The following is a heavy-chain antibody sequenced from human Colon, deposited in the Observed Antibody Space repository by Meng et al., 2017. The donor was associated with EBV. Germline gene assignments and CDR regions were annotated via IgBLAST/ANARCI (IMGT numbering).Heavy chain of an antibody. CDR2: VSHPGSA. D-gene: IGHD3-9*01. J-gene: IGHJ4*02. Sequence: QVLLQQLGAGLLKPSETLSLTCTVNGGSFSGYVWSWVRQPPGKGMEWIGEVSHPGSANYNPSLKSRVTISVDASEKQFSLRLTSVTAADSAVYYCARVPTTGYEDHWGQGTLVTVSS. CDR3: ARVPTTGYEDH. CDR1: GGSFSGYV. V-gene: IGHV4-34*01.